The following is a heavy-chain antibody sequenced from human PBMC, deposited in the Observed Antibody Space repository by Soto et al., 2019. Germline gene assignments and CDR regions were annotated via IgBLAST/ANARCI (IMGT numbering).Heavy chain of an antibody. V-gene: IGHV3-23*01. CDR1: GFTFSSYA. J-gene: IGHJ4*02. D-gene: IGHD1-26*01. CDR3: ARRGSGSYCDY. Sequence: EVQLLESGGGLVQPGGSLRLSCAASGFTFSSYAMRWVRQAPVKGLEWVSAISGSGGSTYYADSVKGRFTISRDNSKNALYLQMNSRRAEDTAVCYWARRGSGSYCDYWGQGTLVTVSS. CDR2: ISGSGGST.